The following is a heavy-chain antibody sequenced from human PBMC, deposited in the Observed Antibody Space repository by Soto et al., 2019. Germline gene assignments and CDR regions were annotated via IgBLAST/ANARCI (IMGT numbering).Heavy chain of an antibody. V-gene: IGHV4-4*02. D-gene: IGHD3-3*01. J-gene: IGHJ4*02. CDR1: SGSISSSNW. Sequence: SETLSLTCAVSSGSISSSNWWIWVRQPPGKGLEWIGEVFHSGSTNYNPSLKSRVTISVDKSKNQFSLKLSSVNAADTAVYYCARDPGTPSILGVALPYFFDYWGKGALVTVSS. CDR3: ARDPGTPSILGVALPYFFDY. CDR2: VFHSGST.